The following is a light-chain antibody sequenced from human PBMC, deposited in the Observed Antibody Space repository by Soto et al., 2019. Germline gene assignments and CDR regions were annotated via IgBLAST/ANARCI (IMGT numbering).Light chain of an antibody. CDR2: LDN. V-gene: IGLV6-57*01. Sequence: NFMLTQPQSVSASPGKTVTISCTRSGGVIAANYVHWYQQRPGSSPTLVMFLDNQRPSGVPDRFSGSTDTSTNAAYLSISGLRAEDEADYYCQSYDSRDIGVFGGGTQLTVL. CDR3: QSYDSRDIGV. J-gene: IGLJ3*02. CDR1: GGVIAANY.